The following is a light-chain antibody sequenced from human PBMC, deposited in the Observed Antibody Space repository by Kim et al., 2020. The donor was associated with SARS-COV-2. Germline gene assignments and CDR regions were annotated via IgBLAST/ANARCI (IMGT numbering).Light chain of an antibody. CDR1: INHY. J-gene: IGKJ2*01. CDR3: QQYTSYPYT. Sequence: INHYLAWFQQKAGEAPKSLIYDASSLHSGVPSKFSGSGSGTDFTLTISSLQPEDFATYYCQQYTSYPYTFGQGTQLEI. V-gene: IGKV1-16*02. CDR2: DAS.